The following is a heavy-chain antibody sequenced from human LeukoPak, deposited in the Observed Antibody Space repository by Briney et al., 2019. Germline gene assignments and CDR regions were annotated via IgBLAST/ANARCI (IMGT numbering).Heavy chain of an antibody. CDR3: AKGQQLEIDY. CDR1: VFTFTGYG. V-gene: IGHV3-30*02. J-gene: IGHJ4*02. Sequence: GGSLRLSCSASVFTFTGYGFHWIRQAPGKGLEWVSFIRFDGSDKYYADSVKGRFTVSRDDSKNMLYLQLNSLRSEDTAFYYCAKGQQLEIDYWGRGTLVTVSA. CDR2: IRFDGSDK. D-gene: IGHD6-6*01.